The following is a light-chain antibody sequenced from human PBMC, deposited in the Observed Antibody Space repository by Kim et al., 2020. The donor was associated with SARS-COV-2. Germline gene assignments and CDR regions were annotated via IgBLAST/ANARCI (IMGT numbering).Light chain of an antibody. Sequence: SLSPGQTASITCSGDELGNKYASWYQQKSGQSPVLVIYQDSKRPSGIPERFSGSNSGNTATLTISGTQAMDEADYYCQAWDSGTGLFGTGTKVTVL. CDR3: QAWDSGTGL. J-gene: IGLJ1*01. CDR1: ELGNKY. V-gene: IGLV3-1*01. CDR2: QDS.